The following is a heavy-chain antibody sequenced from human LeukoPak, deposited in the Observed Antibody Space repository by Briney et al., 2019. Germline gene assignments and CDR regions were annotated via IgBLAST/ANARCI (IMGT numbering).Heavy chain of an antibody. Sequence: SVKVSCKASGGTFSSYAISWVRQAPGQGLEWMGGIIPIFGTANYAQKFQGRVTITADESTSTAYMELSSLRSEDTAVYYCARIAVAGTNRIDYWGQGTLVTVSS. V-gene: IGHV1-69*13. J-gene: IGHJ4*02. D-gene: IGHD6-13*01. CDR1: GGTFSSYA. CDR2: IIPIFGTA. CDR3: ARIAVAGTNRIDY.